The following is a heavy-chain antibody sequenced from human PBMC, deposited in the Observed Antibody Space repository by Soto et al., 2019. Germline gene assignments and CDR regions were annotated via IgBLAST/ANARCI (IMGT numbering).Heavy chain of an antibody. CDR2: IYWDDDK. V-gene: IGHV2-5*02. CDR1: GFSLSTSGVG. D-gene: IGHD3-3*01. J-gene: IGHJ6*03. Sequence: SGPTLVNPTQTLTLTCTFSGFSLSTSGVGVGWIRQPPGKALEWLALIYWDDDKRYSPSLKSRLTITKDTSKNQVVLTMTNMDPVDTATYYCARQKGSIFGVARYYYYYMDVWGKGTTVPVSS. CDR3: ARQKGSIFGVARYYYYYMDV.